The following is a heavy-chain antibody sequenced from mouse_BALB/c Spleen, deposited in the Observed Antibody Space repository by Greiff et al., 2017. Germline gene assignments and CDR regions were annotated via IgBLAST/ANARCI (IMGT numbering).Heavy chain of an antibody. CDR2: INPYNGAT. D-gene: IGHD1-1*01. Sequence: EVQLQQSGPELVKPGASVKISCTASGYSFTGYYMHWVKQIPVKSLEWIGRINPYNGATSYNQNFNDKASLTVDKSYSTAYMELHSMTSEDSAVYNCARGYYGSSYYGLDYWGQGTSVTVSA. CDR1: GYSFTGYY. CDR3: ARGYYGSSYYGLDY. J-gene: IGHJ4*01. V-gene: IGHV1-31*01.